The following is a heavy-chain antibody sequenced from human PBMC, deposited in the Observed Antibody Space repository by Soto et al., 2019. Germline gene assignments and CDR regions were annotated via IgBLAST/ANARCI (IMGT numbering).Heavy chain of an antibody. Sequence: TASETLALTWIVSGGSISGYYWSWSLQPAGKELEWIGRIYSGGSTNYHPSLNSRGTMSVGTSKNLISLKLTSVTAADTPIYYCARDRGYSYGYFGSWGQGALVTVSS. CDR2: IYSGGST. CDR3: ARDRGYSYGYFGS. D-gene: IGHD5-18*01. J-gene: IGHJ4*02. V-gene: IGHV4-4*07. CDR1: GGSISGYY.